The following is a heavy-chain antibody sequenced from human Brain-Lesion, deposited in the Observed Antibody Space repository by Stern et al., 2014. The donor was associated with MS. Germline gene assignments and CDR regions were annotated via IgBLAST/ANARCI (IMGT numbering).Heavy chain of an antibody. J-gene: IGHJ4*02. D-gene: IGHD3-10*01. V-gene: IGHV1-69*01. CDR1: GGTFSSSD. Sequence: QVHLVQSGAEVQKPGSSVKVSCRASGGTFSSSDISWGRQAPGPGLARMGGIIPIIGTANYAQKYQGRVTITADESTSTAYMELSSLRSEDTAIYYCALGGFGHYFEYWGQGTLVTVSS. CDR3: ALGGFGHYFEY. CDR2: IIPIIGTA.